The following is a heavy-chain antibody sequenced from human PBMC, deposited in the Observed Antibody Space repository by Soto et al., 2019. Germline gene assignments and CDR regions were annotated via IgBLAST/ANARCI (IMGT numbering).Heavy chain of an antibody. J-gene: IGHJ1*01. CDR1: GYSFTSYW. D-gene: IGHD6-13*01. V-gene: IGHV5-51*01. Sequence: GESLKISCKGSGYSFTSYWIGWVRQMPGKGLEWMGVIYPGDSDTRYSPSFQGQVAISADKSINTAYLQLSSLKASDTAMYYCARHSGVAEDGTDWGQGTLVTVSS. CDR2: IYPGDSDT. CDR3: ARHSGVAEDGTD.